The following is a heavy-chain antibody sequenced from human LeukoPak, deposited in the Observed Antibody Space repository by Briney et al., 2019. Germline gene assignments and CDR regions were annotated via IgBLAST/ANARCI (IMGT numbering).Heavy chain of an antibody. Sequence: SETLSLTCTVSGDSISRYDWTWIRQPAGKGLEWIGRIYTSGSTNSNPTLKSRVTISVDTSKNQFSLKLTSVTAADTAVYYCARVAVTHYYYYYYYMDVWGKGTTVTISS. CDR3: ARVAVTHYYYYYYYMDV. V-gene: IGHV4-4*07. D-gene: IGHD4-17*01. CDR2: IYTSGST. CDR1: GDSISRYD. J-gene: IGHJ6*03.